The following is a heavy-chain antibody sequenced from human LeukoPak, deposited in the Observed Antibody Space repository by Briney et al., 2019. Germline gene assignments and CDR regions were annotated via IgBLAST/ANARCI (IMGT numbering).Heavy chain of an antibody. D-gene: IGHD4-17*01. CDR1: GYTFTSYD. J-gene: IGHJ5*02. V-gene: IGHV1-18*01. Sequence: AASVKVSCKASGYTFTSYDINWVRQAPGQGLEWMGKISAYNNYTTYAQKFQGRIAMTTDTSTNTAYMDLRSLRSDDTAFYYCAREGADDHGRLQWFDPWGQGTLVTVSS. CDR3: AREGADDHGRLQWFDP. CDR2: ISAYNNYT.